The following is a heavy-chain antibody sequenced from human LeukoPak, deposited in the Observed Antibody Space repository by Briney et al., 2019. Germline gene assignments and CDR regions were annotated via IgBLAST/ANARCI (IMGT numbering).Heavy chain of an antibody. CDR1: GDSISSGNHY. V-gene: IGHV4-39*07. CDR3: ARRSSLRGYCSSTSCYYWFDP. Sequence: SETLSLSCTVSGDSISSGNHYWIWMRQPPGKGLEWIGSIFHDGTTYYDASLKSRLSISVDTSKNQFSLRLSSVTAADTAVYYCARRSSLRGYCSSTSCYYWFDPWGQGTLVTVSS. J-gene: IGHJ5*02. D-gene: IGHD2-2*01. CDR2: IFHDGTT.